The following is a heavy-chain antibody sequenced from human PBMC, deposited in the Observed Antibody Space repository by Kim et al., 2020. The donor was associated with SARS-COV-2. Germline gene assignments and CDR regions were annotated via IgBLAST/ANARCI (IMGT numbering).Heavy chain of an antibody. J-gene: IGHJ5*02. D-gene: IGHD3-10*01. CDR3: ARDRSGRGWFDP. Sequence: ASVKVSCKASGYTFTNYAMNWVRQAPGQGLEWMGWINTNTGNPIYAQGFTGLFVFSLDTSVNTAYLQISSLKAEDTAVYYCARDRSGRGWFDPWGQGTLVTVSS. CDR2: INTNTGNP. V-gene: IGHV7-4-1*02. CDR1: GYTFTNYA.